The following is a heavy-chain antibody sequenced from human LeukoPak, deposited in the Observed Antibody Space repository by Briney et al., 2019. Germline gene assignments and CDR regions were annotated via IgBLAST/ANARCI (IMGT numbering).Heavy chain of an antibody. Sequence: GGSVSLSCAASRLIYRRYALHWVREARGRALEGVADISHDGCHKHFADCVRGRFTISRDFSKNTVDVQMSSLRPEDTAVYYCAKSPYNTSGNLYYYYSLDVWGQGTTVTVSS. V-gene: IGHV3-30*15. CDR3: AKSPYNTSGNLYYYYSLDV. D-gene: IGHD3-22*01. J-gene: IGHJ6*02. CDR2: ISHDGCHK. CDR1: RLIYRRYA.